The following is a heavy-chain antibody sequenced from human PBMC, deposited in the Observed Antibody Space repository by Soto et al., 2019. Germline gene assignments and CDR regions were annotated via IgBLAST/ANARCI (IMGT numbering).Heavy chain of an antibody. D-gene: IGHD2-21*02. V-gene: IGHV1-2*04. CDR2: INPKDGAT. J-gene: IGHJ5*02. Sequence: QVQLVQXXXXXRRPGASVRVSCKASGYSFIDYYINWVRQAPGQGLEWMGGINPKDGATKSAQKFQDWVTMTSDTSHTTAYLDLRSDDTAVYYCARGSKVVATPARDDWFDPWGQGTLVTVSS. CDR1: GYSFIDYY. CDR3: ARGSKVVATPARDDWFDP.